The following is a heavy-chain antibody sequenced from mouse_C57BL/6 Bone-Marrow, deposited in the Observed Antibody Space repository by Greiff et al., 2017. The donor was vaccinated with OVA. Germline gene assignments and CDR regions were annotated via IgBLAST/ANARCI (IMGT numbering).Heavy chain of an antibody. J-gene: IGHJ2*01. CDR2: INPNNGGT. CDR3: ARWGPRDY. Sequence: EVQLQQSGPELVKPGASVKISCKASGYTFTDYYMNWVKQSHGKSLEWIGDINPNNGGTSYNQKFKGKATLTVDKSSSTAYMELRSLTSEDSAVYYCARWGPRDYWGQGTTLTVSS. V-gene: IGHV1-26*01. CDR1: GYTFTDYY. D-gene: IGHD3-3*01.